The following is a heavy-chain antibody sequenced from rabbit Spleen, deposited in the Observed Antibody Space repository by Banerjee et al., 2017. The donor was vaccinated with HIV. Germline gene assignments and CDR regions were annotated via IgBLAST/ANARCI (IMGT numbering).Heavy chain of an antibody. CDR2: IYAGYSDST. V-gene: IGHV1S40*01. CDR1: GFSFSSSYY. J-gene: IGHJ4*01. CDR3: ARGSAMMTMVITGYYLNL. D-gene: IGHD2-1*01. Sequence: QSLEESGGDLVKPEGSLTLTCTASGFSFSSSYYMCWVRQAPGKGLECVACIYAGYSDSTYYASWAKGRFTISKTSSTTVTLQMTSLTAADTATYFCARGSAMMTMVITGYYLNLWGQGTLVTVS.